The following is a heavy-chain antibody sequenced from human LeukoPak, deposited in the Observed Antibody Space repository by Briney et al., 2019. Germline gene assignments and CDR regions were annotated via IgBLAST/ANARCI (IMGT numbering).Heavy chain of an antibody. J-gene: IGHJ4*02. Sequence: SQTLSLMCTVSGGSISSGGYFWSWIRQHPGKGLEWIGYIYSTGSTYYNPSLKSRVTISLDTSKNQFSLKLTSVTAADTAVYYRARATYHYGSGSFPDYWGPGTLVTVSS. CDR1: GGSISSGGYF. V-gene: IGHV4-31*03. D-gene: IGHD3-10*01. CDR3: ARATYHYGSGSFPDY. CDR2: IYSTGST.